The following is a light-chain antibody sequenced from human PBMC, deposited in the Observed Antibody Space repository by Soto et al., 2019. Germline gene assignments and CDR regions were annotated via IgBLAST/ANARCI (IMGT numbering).Light chain of an antibody. Sequence: EIVMTQSPATLSVSPGERATLSCRASQSVSSNLAWYQQKPGQAPRLLIYGASTRATGIPARFSGSGSGTEFTLTISSLQSEDFAVYCCQQYNNWPPSITFCQGTRLEIK. CDR2: GAS. V-gene: IGKV3-15*01. CDR3: QQYNNWPPSIT. J-gene: IGKJ5*01. CDR1: QSVSSN.